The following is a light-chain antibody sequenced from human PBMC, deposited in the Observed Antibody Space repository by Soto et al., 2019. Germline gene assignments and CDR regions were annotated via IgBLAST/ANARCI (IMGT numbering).Light chain of an antibody. CDR2: AAS. CDR1: QDIRSY. Sequence: IQLTQSPSSLSASVGDRVTVTCRASQDIRSYLVCFQQKSGKAPKLLIYAASTLQSGVPSRFGGSGSGTDFTLTIGSLQPEDFATYCCQQYNTYFRTFGQGTKLEIK. CDR3: QQYNTYFRT. V-gene: IGKV1-9*01. J-gene: IGKJ2*01.